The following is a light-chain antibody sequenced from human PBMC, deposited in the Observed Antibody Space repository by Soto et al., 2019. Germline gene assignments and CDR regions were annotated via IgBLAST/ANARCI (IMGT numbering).Light chain of an antibody. CDR2: EAS. V-gene: IGKV3-20*01. CDR3: QQYVNSPFT. CDR1: QTVSGNY. Sequence: FVLTQSPGTLSLSAGERATLSCRASQTVSGNYIAWYQQKPGQAPRVLIFEASRRATGTPDRFSGSGSGTDFTLAISRLEPEDFAVYYCQQYVNSPFTFGQGTNLEI. J-gene: IGKJ2*01.